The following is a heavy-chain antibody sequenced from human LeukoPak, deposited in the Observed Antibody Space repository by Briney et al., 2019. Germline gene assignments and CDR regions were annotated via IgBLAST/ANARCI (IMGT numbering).Heavy chain of an antibody. Sequence: SETLSLTCAVYGGSFSGYYWSWIRQPPGKGLEWIGEINHSGSTNYNPSLKSRVTISVDTSKNQFSLKLSSVTAADTAVYYCARGRAYYYGSGPSYYGMDVWGKGTTVPSPQ. D-gene: IGHD3-10*01. CDR2: INHSGST. CDR3: ARGRAYYYGSGPSYYGMDV. CDR1: GGSFSGYY. V-gene: IGHV4-34*01. J-gene: IGHJ6*04.